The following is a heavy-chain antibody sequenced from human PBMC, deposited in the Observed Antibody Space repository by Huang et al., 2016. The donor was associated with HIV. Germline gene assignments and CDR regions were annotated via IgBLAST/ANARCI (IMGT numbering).Heavy chain of an antibody. CDR1: GDSFSDFF. V-gene: IGHV4-34*01. D-gene: IGHD2-2*01. CDR3: VRGRGTSWSFFDT. CDR2: INHVGKT. J-gene: IGHJ4*02. Sequence: QVRLDQWGAGLLKPSETLSLTCAVYGDSFSDFFWSWIRQSPGKGLERIGEINHVGKTNYNPSLKSRVTIAVDTSKNQCSLKLKSVTVDDTSMYYCVRGRGTSWSFFDTWGQGSLVTVFS.